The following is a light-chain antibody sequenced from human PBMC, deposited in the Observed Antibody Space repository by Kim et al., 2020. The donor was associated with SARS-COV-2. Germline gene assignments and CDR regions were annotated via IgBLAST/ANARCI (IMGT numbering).Light chain of an antibody. CDR2: KVS. CDR3: MQHTHWPHT. J-gene: IGKJ2*01. V-gene: IGKV2-30*02. CDR1: QGLVHNDGNTY. Sequence: QPASISCRSSQGLVHNDGNTYLSWFQQRPGQSPRRLIYKVSDRDSGVPDRFSGSGSGTDFTLKIDRVEAEDVGVYYCMQHTHWPHTFGQGTKLEIK.